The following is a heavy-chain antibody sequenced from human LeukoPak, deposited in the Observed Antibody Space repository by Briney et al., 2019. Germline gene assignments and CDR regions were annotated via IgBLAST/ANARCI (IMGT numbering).Heavy chain of an antibody. CDR2: INHSGST. CDR3: ARAGYSSSWYLGY. CDR1: GGSFSGYY. Sequence: PSETLSLTCGVYGGSFSGYYWSWIRQPPGKGLEWIGEINHSGSTNYNPSLKSRVTISVDTSKNQFSLKLSSVTAADTAVYYCARAGYSSSWYLGYWGQGTLVTVSS. V-gene: IGHV4-34*01. J-gene: IGHJ4*02. D-gene: IGHD6-13*01.